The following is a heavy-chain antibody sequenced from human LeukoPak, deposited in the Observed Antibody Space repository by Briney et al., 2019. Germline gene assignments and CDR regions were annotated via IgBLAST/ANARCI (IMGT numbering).Heavy chain of an antibody. D-gene: IGHD1-26*01. J-gene: IGHJ6*02. Sequence: GGSLRLSCAASGFTFKDLAMNWARQAPGKGLEWVSGISGSGGMTYHADSVKGRMIVSRDNSNNTLFLQMNNLRVEDTAVYFCGKVRSGNYFVRGMDVWGQGTTVTVSS. CDR1: GFTFKDLA. CDR3: GKVRSGNYFVRGMDV. V-gene: IGHV3-23*01. CDR2: ISGSGGMT.